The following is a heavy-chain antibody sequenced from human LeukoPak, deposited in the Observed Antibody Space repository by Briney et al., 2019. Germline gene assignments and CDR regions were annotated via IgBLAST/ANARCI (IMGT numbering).Heavy chain of an antibody. CDR3: ARGERYFDWLFDY. D-gene: IGHD3-9*01. CDR2: MSYDGSDK. Sequence: GGSLRLSCAASGFTFSSYGMHWVRQAPGKGLEWVAVMSYDGSDKDCADSVKGRFTISRDNAKNSLYLQMNSLRAEDTAVYYCARGERYFDWLFDYWGQGTLVTVSS. V-gene: IGHV3-30*03. CDR1: GFTFSSYG. J-gene: IGHJ4*02.